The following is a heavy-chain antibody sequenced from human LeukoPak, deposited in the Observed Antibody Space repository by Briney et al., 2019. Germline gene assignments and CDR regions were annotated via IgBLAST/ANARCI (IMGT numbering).Heavy chain of an antibody. CDR2: INPSGGST. J-gene: IGHJ6*02. D-gene: IGHD3-10*01. V-gene: IGHV1-46*01. CDR3: AREVGYYGSVTDYGMDV. Sequence: GASVKVSCKASGYTFTSYYMHWVRQPPGQGLEWMGIINPSGGSTSYAQKLQGRVTMTRDTSTSTVYMELSSLRSEDTAVYYCAREVGYYGSVTDYGMDVWGQGTTVTVSS. CDR1: GYTFTSYY.